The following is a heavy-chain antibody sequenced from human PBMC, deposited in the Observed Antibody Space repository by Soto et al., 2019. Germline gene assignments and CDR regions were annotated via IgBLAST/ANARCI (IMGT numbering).Heavy chain of an antibody. D-gene: IGHD2-15*01. V-gene: IGHV1-18*01. J-gene: IGHJ4*02. CDR2: INPHDGNT. CDR1: GYIFTTNG. Sequence: VQLVQSGPEVKKPGASVRVSCKTSGYIFTTNGISWVRQAPGQGLEWMGWINPHDGNTVYAQKFRGRGTMTIDTSTSTAYMELGRLTSDDTAVYYCTRGYCSGGICPIDYWGQGPLVTVSS. CDR3: TRGYCSGGICPIDY.